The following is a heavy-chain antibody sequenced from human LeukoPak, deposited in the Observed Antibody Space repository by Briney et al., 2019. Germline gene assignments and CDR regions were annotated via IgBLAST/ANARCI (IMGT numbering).Heavy chain of an antibody. CDR3: AKTGSGSLYYYMDV. J-gene: IGHJ6*03. CDR1: GFTFDDYT. D-gene: IGHD3-10*01. V-gene: IGHV3-43*01. CDR2: ISWDGGRT. Sequence: SGGSLRLSCAVAGFTFDDYTMHWVRQAPGKGLEWVSLISWDGGRTYYADSVKGRFTISRENSKNSLYLQMNSLRTEDTALYYCAKTGSGSLYYYMDVWGKGTTVTVSS.